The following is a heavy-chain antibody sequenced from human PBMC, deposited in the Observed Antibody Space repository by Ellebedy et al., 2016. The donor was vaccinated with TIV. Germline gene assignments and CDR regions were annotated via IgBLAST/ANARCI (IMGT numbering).Heavy chain of an antibody. CDR2: IYHSGST. V-gene: IGHV4-59*01. D-gene: IGHD5-12*01. J-gene: IGHJ2*01. CDR3: ARLPTNTGNLDL. Sequence: MPSETLSLTCTVSGGSINGYYWSWIRQSPGKRLEWIGCIYHSGSTNYNTSLRSRFTISVDTSKNQLSLEVSSVTAADTAMYYCARLPTNTGNLDLWGRGTLVTVSS. CDR1: GGSINGYY.